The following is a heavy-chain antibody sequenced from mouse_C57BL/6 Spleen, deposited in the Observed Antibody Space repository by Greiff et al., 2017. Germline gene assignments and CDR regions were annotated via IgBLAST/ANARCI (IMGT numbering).Heavy chain of an antibody. CDR2: IYPGSGST. CDR1: GYTFTSYW. Sequence: QVHVKQPGAELVKPGASVKMSCKASGYTFTSYWITWVKQRPGQGLEWIGDIYPGSGSTNYNEKFKSKATLTVDTSSSTAYMQLSSLTSEDSAVYYCARGLGLWFAYWGQGTLVTVSA. D-gene: IGHD3-3*01. V-gene: IGHV1-55*01. CDR3: ARGLGLWFAY. J-gene: IGHJ3*01.